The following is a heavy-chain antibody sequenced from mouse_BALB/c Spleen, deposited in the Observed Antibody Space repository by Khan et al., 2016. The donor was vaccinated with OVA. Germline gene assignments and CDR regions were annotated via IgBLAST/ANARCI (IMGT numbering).Heavy chain of an antibody. J-gene: IGHJ4*01. Sequence: VKLEVSGPGLVAPSQSLAITCTISGFSLTNYGIHWVRQPPGKGLEWLVVIWSDGSTTYNSALKSRLSISKDNSKSQVFLKMNSLQTEDTAMYYCARQPYYHYYLMDYWGQGTSVTVSS. V-gene: IGHV2-6-1*01. D-gene: IGHD2-10*01. CDR2: IWSDGST. CDR1: GFSLTNYG. CDR3: ARQPYYHYYLMDY.